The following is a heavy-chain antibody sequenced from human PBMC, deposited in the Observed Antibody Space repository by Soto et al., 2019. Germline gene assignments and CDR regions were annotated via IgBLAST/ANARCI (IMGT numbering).Heavy chain of an antibody. Sequence: QVQLVESGGGLVKPGGSLRLSCAASGFTFSDYYMSWIRQAPGKGLEWVSYISSSSSYTNYADSVKGRFTISRDNAKNSLYRQMNSLRAADTAVYYCATDFRSRGGAVAGGLWGQGTLVTVSS. CDR2: ISSSSSYT. V-gene: IGHV3-11*06. CDR1: GFTFSDYY. CDR3: ATDFRSRGGAVAGGL. J-gene: IGHJ4*02. D-gene: IGHD6-19*01.